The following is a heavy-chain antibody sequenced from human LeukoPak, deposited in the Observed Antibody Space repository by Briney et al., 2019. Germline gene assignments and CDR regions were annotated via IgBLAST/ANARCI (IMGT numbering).Heavy chain of an antibody. CDR3: ARRVHRVGSYSSHADH. CDR2: IYPGDSDT. J-gene: IGHJ1*01. D-gene: IGHD1-26*01. Sequence: PGESLNISCKGSGYSFTNYWIGWVRQMPGKGLEWMEIIYPGDSDTTYNPSFQGQVTISADKSITTAYLQWSSLKASDTAMYYCARRVHRVGSYSSHADHWGQGTLVTVSS. V-gene: IGHV5-51*01. CDR1: GYSFTNYW.